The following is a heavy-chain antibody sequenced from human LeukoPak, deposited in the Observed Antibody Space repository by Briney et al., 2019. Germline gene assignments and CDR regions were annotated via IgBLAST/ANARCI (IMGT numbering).Heavy chain of an antibody. Sequence: PSETLSLTCAVSGGSISSGGYSWSWIRQPPGKGLEWIGYINHSGSTYYNPSLKSRVTISVDRSKNQFSLKLSSVTAADTAVYYCARTYDYVWGSYRQDAFDIWGQGTMVTVSS. D-gene: IGHD3-16*02. J-gene: IGHJ3*02. V-gene: IGHV4-30-2*01. CDR1: GGSISSGGYS. CDR2: INHSGST. CDR3: ARTYDYVWGSYRQDAFDI.